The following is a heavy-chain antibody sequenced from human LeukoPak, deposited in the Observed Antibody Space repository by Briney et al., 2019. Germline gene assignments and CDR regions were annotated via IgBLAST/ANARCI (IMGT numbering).Heavy chain of an antibody. D-gene: IGHD3-3*01. CDR1: GFTFDDYA. CDR2: ISWDGGST. J-gene: IGHJ4*02. V-gene: IGHV3-43D*03. CDR3: AKMGTSGYQSDY. Sequence: GGSLRLSCAASGFTFDDYAMHWVRQAPGKGLEWVSLISWDGGSTYYADSVKGRFTISRDNSKHSLYLQMNSLRAEDTALYYCAKMGTSGYQSDYWGQGTLVTVSS.